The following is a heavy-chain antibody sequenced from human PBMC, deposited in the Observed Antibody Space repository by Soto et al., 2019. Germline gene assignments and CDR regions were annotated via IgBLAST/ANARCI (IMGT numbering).Heavy chain of an antibody. V-gene: IGHV3-33*01. J-gene: IGHJ4*02. Sequence: QVQLVESGGGVVQPGRSLRLSCAASGFTFSSYGMHWVRQAPGKGLEWVAVIWYDGSNKYCADSVKGRFTISRDNSKNTLYLQMNSLRAEDTAVYYCARDKARDIVATIPFDYWGQGTLVTVSS. D-gene: IGHD5-12*01. CDR1: GFTFSSYG. CDR3: ARDKARDIVATIPFDY. CDR2: IWYDGSNK.